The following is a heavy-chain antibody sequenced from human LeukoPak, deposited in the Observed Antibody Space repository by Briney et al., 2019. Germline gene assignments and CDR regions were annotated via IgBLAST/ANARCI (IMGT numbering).Heavy chain of an antibody. CDR1: GGTFSSYA. CDR2: IIPILGIA. V-gene: IGHV1-69*04. D-gene: IGHD3-3*01. J-gene: IGHJ4*02. Sequence: GASVKVSCKASGGTFSSYAISWVRQAPGQGLEWMGRIIPILGIANYAQKFQGRVTITADKSTSTAYMELSSLRSEDTAVYYCARDRDFLPFDYWGQGTLVTVSS. CDR3: ARDRDFLPFDY.